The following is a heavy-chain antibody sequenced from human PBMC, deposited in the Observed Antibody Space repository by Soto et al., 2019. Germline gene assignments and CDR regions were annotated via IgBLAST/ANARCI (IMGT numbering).Heavy chain of an antibody. J-gene: IGHJ4*02. CDR3: ARDASTNLYYFDY. V-gene: IGHV1-3*01. D-gene: IGHD1-26*01. Sequence: GASVKVTCKASGDTFASHVMHWVRQAPGQRLEWMGWINAGNGNTKYSQNFQGRVTITRDTSASTVYMELSRLTSEDTGVYYCARDASTNLYYFDYWGQGSLVTVSS. CDR2: INAGNGNT. CDR1: GDTFASHV.